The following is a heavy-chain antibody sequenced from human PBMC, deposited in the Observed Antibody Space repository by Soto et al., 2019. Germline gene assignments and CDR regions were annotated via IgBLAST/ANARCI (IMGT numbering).Heavy chain of an antibody. Sequence: QITLRESGPTLVKPTQTLTLTCTFSGFSLTTSGVGVGWIRQPPGKALEWLALIYWHDDKRYSPSLNSRLTITKDNSKNQVVLTMTNMDPXDTXXXXXXXXXXXXXXXXXIWGQGTIVTVSS. CDR3: XXXXXXXXXXXXI. V-gene: IGHV2-5*01. CDR1: GFSLTTSGVG. J-gene: IGHJ3*02. CDR2: IYWHDDK.